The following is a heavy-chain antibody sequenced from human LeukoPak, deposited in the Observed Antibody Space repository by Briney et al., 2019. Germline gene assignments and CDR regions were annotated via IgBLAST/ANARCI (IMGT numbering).Heavy chain of an antibody. CDR2: IYYSGST. J-gene: IGHJ4*02. CDR3: ATLTTVTNKGDY. V-gene: IGHV4-59*01. Sequence: SETLSLTCTVSGGSISSYYWSWIRQPPGKGLEWIGYIYYSGSTNYNPSLKSRVTISVDTSKNQFSLKLSSVTAADTAVYYCATLTTVTNKGDYWGQGTLVTVSS. CDR1: GGSISSYY. D-gene: IGHD4-17*01.